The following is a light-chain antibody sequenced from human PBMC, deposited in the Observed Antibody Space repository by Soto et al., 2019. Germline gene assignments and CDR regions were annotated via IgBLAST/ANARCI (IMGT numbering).Light chain of an antibody. Sequence: QSALTQPASVSGSPGQSVTISCAGTSGDVGGYNYVSWYQQHPGKAPKLMIHAVTNRPSGVSNRFSGSKSGNTASLTISSLQAEDEADYYCCSYTTSSALQVFGTGTKVTVL. CDR2: AVT. CDR1: SGDVGGYNY. CDR3: CSYTTSSALQV. V-gene: IGLV2-14*01. J-gene: IGLJ1*01.